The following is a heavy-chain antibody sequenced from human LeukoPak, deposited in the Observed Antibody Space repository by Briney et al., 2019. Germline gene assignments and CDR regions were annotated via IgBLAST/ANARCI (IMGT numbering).Heavy chain of an antibody. CDR1: GYTFTGYY. D-gene: IGHD4-23*01. V-gene: IGHV1-2*06. CDR3: ARDYGGKQDY. CDR2: MNPNGGGT. Sequence: ASVKVSCKASGYTFTGYYMHWVRQAPGQGLEWMGRMNPNGGGTNYAQRFQGRVTMTRDTSISTAYMELSRLRSDDTAVYYCARDYGGKQDYWGQGTLVTVSS. J-gene: IGHJ4*02.